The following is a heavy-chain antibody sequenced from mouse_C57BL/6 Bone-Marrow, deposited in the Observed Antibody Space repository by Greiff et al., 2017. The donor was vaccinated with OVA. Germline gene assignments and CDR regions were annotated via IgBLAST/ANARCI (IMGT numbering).Heavy chain of an antibody. D-gene: IGHD1-1*01. J-gene: IGHJ4*01. Sequence: VQLQQSGPVLVKPGASVKMSCKASGYTFTDYYMNWVKQSHGKSLEWIGVINPYNGGTSYNQKFKGKATLTVDKSSSTAYMELNSLTSEDSAVYYCARRYYYYAMDYWGQGTSVTVSS. CDR1: GYTFTDYY. CDR2: INPYNGGT. V-gene: IGHV1-19*01. CDR3: ARRYYYYAMDY.